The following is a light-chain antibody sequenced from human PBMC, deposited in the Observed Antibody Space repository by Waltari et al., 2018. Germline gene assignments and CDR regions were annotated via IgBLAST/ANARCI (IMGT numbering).Light chain of an antibody. CDR2: AAS. V-gene: IGKV1-39*01. CDR3: HQSYSAPDT. Sequence: DIQMTQSPSSLSADVGDRVTITCRASQSISSHWNWYQVKPGKAPKLLIYAASSIQLGAPSRVRGRESGTDFTLTISSLQPEDVATYYCHQSYSAPDTFGQGTKLEI. J-gene: IGKJ2*01. CDR1: QSISSH.